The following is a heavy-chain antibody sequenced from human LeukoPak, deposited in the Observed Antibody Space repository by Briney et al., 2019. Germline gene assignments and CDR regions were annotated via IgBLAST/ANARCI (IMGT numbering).Heavy chain of an antibody. CDR2: IRYDGSNK. CDR3: AKDQQLVLNY. CDR1: GFTFSSYG. J-gene: IGHJ4*02. Sequence: GGSLRLSCAASGFTFSSYGMHWVRQAPGKGLEGVAFIRYDGSNKYYADSVKGRFTISRDNSKNTLYLQMNSLRAEDTAVYYCAKDQQLVLNYWGQGTLVTVSS. D-gene: IGHD6-6*01. V-gene: IGHV3-30*02.